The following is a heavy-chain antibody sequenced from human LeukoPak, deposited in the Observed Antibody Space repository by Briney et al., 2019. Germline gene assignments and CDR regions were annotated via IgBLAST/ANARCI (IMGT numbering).Heavy chain of an antibody. J-gene: IGHJ6*03. CDR2: INWNGGST. D-gene: IGHD2-15*01. CDR3: EIKKWDCSGGSCHFMDV. V-gene: IGHV3-20*04. CDR1: GFTFDDYG. Sequence: GGSLRLSCAASGFTFDDYGMSWVRQAPGKGLEWVSGINWNGGSTGYADSVKGRFTISRDNAKNSLYLQMNSLRAEDTALYYCEIKKWDCSGGSCHFMDVWGKGTTVTVSS.